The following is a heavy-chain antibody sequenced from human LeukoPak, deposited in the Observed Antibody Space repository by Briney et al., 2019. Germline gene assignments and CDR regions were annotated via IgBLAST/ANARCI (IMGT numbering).Heavy chain of an antibody. CDR3: ARDRIAVAGSV. D-gene: IGHD6-19*01. V-gene: IGHV3-66*02. CDR2: IYSGGST. CDR1: GVTVSSNY. J-gene: IGHJ4*02. Sequence: PGGSLRLSCAASGVTVSSNYMSWVRQAPGKGLEWVSVIYSGGSTYYADSVKGRFTISRDNSKNTLYLQMNSLRAEDTAVYYCARDRIAVAGSVWGQGTLVTVSS.